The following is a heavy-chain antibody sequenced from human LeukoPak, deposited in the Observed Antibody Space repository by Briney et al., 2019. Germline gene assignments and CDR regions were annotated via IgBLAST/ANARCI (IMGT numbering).Heavy chain of an antibody. CDR3: AKDVGNRSDY. J-gene: IGHJ4*02. Sequence: GGSLRLSCAASGFNVGSNYITWVRQAPGKGLEWVSAISGSGGSTYYADSVKGRFTISRDNSKNTLYLQMNSLRAEDTAVYYCAKDVGNRSDYWGQGTLVTVSS. D-gene: IGHD1-14*01. CDR1: GFNVGSNY. V-gene: IGHV3-23*01. CDR2: ISGSGGST.